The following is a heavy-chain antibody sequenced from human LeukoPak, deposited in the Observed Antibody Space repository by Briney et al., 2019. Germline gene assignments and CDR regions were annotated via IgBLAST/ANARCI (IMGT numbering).Heavy chain of an antibody. J-gene: IGHJ3*02. CDR2: FDPEDGET. V-gene: IGHV1-24*01. CDR3: ATAPALGYVWGSYRYGAFDI. CDR1: GYTLTELS. D-gene: IGHD3-16*02. Sequence: GASVKVSCKVSGYTLTELSMHWVRQAPGKGLEWMGGFDPEDGETIYAQKFQGRVTMTEDTSTDTAYMELSSLRSEDTAVYYCATAPALGYVWGSYRYGAFDIWGQGTMVTVSS.